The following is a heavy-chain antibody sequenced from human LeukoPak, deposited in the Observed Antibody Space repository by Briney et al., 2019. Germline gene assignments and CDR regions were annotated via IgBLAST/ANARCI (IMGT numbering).Heavy chain of an antibody. V-gene: IGHV3-7*01. J-gene: IGHJ4*02. CDR2: IKQDGSEK. CDR1: GFTFSRDW. D-gene: IGHD3-10*01. CDR3: ARAGLTMVRGGKN. Sequence: GGSLRLSCAASGFTFSRDWMSWVRQAPGKGLEWVANIKQDGSEKYYVDSVKGRFTISRDNAKNSLYLQMNSLRAEDTAVYYCARAGLTMVRGGKNWGQGTLVTVSS.